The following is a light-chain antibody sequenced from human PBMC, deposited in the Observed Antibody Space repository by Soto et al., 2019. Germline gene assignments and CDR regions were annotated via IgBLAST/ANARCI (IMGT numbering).Light chain of an antibody. Sequence: DIQMSQSPSSLSASVGDRVTITCRAAESISRHLNWYQQKPGRAPDLLIYAASTLQNGVPSRFTGSGSGTEFTLTITGLQLEDFATYYCQQDYSTLATFGQGIRLEIK. J-gene: IGKJ5*01. CDR3: QQDYSTLAT. CDR1: ESISRH. V-gene: IGKV1-39*01. CDR2: AAS.